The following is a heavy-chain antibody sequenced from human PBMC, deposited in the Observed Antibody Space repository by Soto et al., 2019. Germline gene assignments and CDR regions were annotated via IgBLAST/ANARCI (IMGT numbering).Heavy chain of an antibody. V-gene: IGHV3-30*18. CDR1: GFTFSSYG. Sequence: GSLRLSCAASGFTFSSYGMHWVRQAPGKGLEWVAVISYDGSNKYYADSVKDRFTISRDNSKNTLYLQMNSLRAEDTAVYYCAKDGDYGDYYYGMDVWGQGTTVTVSS. D-gene: IGHD4-17*01. CDR3: AKDGDYGDYYYGMDV. CDR2: ISYDGSNK. J-gene: IGHJ6*02.